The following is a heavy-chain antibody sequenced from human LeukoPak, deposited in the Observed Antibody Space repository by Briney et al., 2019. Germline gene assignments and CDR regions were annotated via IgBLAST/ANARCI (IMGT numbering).Heavy chain of an antibody. CDR3: VRGGGSLDY. CDR1: GFMLSGYW. CDR2: IKYDGNNK. Sequence: PGGSLRLSCAVSGFMLSGYWMSWVRQAPGRGLGWVANIKYDGNNKYYVDSVEGRLTISRDNAKNSIYLQMSSLRVEDTAVYYCVRGGGSLDYWGQGTLVTVSS. D-gene: IGHD3-10*01. V-gene: IGHV3-7*01. J-gene: IGHJ4*02.